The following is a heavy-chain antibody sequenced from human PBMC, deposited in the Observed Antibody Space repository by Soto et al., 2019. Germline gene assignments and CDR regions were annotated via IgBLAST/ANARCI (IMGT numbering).Heavy chain of an antibody. CDR3: ATVLSPFVVVPAAIRWWRPRMPFDP. Sequence: ASVKVSCKVSGYTLTELSMHWVRQAPGKGLEWMGGFDPEDGETIYAQKFQGRVTMTEDTSTDTAYMELSSLRSEDTAVYYCATVLSPFVVVPAAIRWWRPRMPFDPWGQGTLVTVSS. V-gene: IGHV1-24*01. CDR2: FDPEDGET. D-gene: IGHD2-2*02. CDR1: GYTLTELS. J-gene: IGHJ5*02.